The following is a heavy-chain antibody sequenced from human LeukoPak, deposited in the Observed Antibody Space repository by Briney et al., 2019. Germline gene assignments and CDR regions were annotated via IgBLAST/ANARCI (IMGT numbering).Heavy chain of an antibody. J-gene: IGHJ4*01. CDR3: GRTNPGLRKAD. Sequence: GGSLRPSSVVSALTLSSYSMNWDRQAPGKGLEWNSYISRRRNYIVYADSVKGRITTSRDKSKHTLYLQMISLRAEDPAVYYCGRTNPGLRKADWGQGTMVTVSS. V-gene: IGHV3-21*01. CDR1: ALTLSSYS. CDR2: ISRRRNYI. D-gene: IGHD4-17*01.